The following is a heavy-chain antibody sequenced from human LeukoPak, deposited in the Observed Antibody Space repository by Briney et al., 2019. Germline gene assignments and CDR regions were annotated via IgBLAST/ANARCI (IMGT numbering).Heavy chain of an antibody. V-gene: IGHV3-23*01. CDR3: AVDYYDTQIEG. D-gene: IGHD3-22*01. J-gene: IGHJ4*02. Sequence: GGSLRLSCAASGFTFSSYSMNWVRQAPGKGLEWVSAISGSGGSTYYADSVKGRFTISRDNSKNTLYLQMNSLRAEDTAVYYCAVDYYDTQIEGWGQGTLVTVSS. CDR2: ISGSGGST. CDR1: GFTFSSYS.